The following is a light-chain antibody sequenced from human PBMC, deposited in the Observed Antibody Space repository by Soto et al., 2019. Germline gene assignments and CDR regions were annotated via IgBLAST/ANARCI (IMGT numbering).Light chain of an antibody. J-gene: IGLJ1*01. CDR1: SSDVGGYNY. CDR3: SSYAGSSNV. Sequence: QSVLTQPPSASGSPGHSVAISCTGTSSDVGGYNYVSWYQQHPGKAPKLMIYEVNKRPSGVPDRFSGSKSGSTASLTVSGLQAEDEADYYCSSYAGSSNVFGTETKVTVL. CDR2: EVN. V-gene: IGLV2-8*01.